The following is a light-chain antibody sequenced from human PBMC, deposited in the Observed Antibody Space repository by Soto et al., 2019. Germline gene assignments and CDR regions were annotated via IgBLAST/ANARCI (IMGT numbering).Light chain of an antibody. J-gene: IGKJ4*01. CDR3: QQSRDWPLT. Sequence: EIVLTQSPATLSLSPGERATVSCGASQSVSNYLAWYQQKPGQAPRLLMYDASNRATGIPARFSGSGSGTDFTLTITSLEPEDFAVYYCQQSRDWPLTFGGGTKVEIK. CDR1: QSVSNY. V-gene: IGKV3-11*01. CDR2: DAS.